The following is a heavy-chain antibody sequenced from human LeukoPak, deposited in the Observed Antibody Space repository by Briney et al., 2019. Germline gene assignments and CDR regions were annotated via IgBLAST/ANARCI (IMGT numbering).Heavy chain of an antibody. CDR3: AKGYSSGWLYFDY. CDR2: ISWNSGSI. Sequence: RSLRLSCAASGFTFDDYAMHWVRHAPGKGLEWVSGISWNSGSIGYADSVKGRFTISRDNAKNSLYLQMNSLRAEDTALYYCAKGYSSGWLYFDYWGQGKLSSVSS. V-gene: IGHV3-9*01. CDR1: GFTFDDYA. J-gene: IGHJ4*02. D-gene: IGHD6-19*01.